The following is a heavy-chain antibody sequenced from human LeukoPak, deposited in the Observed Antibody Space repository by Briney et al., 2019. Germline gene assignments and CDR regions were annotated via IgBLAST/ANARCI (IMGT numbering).Heavy chain of an antibody. J-gene: IGHJ6*02. Sequence: ASVKVSCKASGYTFTSYDINWVRQATGQGLEWMGWMNPNSGNTGYAQKFQGRVTMTRNTSISTAYMELSSLRSEDTAVYYCARDFVGSTYYYYGMDVWGQGTTVTVSS. D-gene: IGHD3-16*01. CDR2: MNPNSGNT. CDR1: GYTFTSYD. V-gene: IGHV1-8*01. CDR3: ARDFVGSTYYYYGMDV.